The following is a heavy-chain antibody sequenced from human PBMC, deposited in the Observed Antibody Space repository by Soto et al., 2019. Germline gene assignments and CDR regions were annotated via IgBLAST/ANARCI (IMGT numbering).Heavy chain of an antibody. CDR2: IIPIFGTS. CDR3: AREGWYGTQRYYFDF. CDR1: GGTSSSYA. Sequence: QVQLVQSGAEVKKPGSSVKVSCKASGGTSSSYAISWVRQAPGQGLEWMGVIIPIFGTSNYAQKFQGRVTVTADKSTSTDYMELTSLRYEDTAVYYCAREGWYGTQRYYFDFWGQGTLVTVSS. V-gene: IGHV1-69*06. D-gene: IGHD2-15*01. J-gene: IGHJ4*02.